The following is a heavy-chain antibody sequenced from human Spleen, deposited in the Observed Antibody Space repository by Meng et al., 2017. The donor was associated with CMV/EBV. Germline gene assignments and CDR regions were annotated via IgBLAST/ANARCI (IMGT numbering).Heavy chain of an antibody. J-gene: IGHJ5*02. CDR3: ARDQTTYCSSTSCYSGP. CDR1: GGTFSSYT. D-gene: IGHD2-2*01. V-gene: IGHV1-69*10. Sequence: SVKVSCKASGGTFSSYTISWVRQAPGQGLEWMGGIIPILGIANYAQKFQGRVTITADKSTSTAYMELSSLRSEDTAVYYCARDQTTYCSSTSCYSGPWGQGTLATVSS. CDR2: IIPILGIA.